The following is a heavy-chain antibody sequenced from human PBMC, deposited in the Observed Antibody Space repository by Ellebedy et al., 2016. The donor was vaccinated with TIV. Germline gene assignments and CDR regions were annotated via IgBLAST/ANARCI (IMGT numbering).Heavy chain of an antibody. J-gene: IGHJ5*02. CDR3: ARRASYGDYAVQVNPWFDP. D-gene: IGHD4-17*01. CDR1: GFNFRSYW. CDR2: IRQEGDEI. Sequence: GGSLRLSCAASGFNFRSYWMTWVRQAPGKGMEWVAKIRQEGDEIYYVESVKGRFTTSRDNAKKSLFLQMNSLRVEDTAVYYCARRASYGDYAVQVNPWFDPWGQGTLVTVSS. V-gene: IGHV3-7*01.